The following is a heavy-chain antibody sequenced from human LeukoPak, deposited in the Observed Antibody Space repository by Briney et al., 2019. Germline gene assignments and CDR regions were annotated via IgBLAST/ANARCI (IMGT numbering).Heavy chain of an antibody. CDR2: ISSDGSLQ. V-gene: IGHV3-30*02. J-gene: IGHJ4*02. CDR3: AKTDGYTYGKLHY. Sequence: GGSLRLSCVASDFTFSKHGMHWVRQAPGKGLEWVASISSDGSLQFYTAHVKGRFTLSRDNSKNTLHLQMDSLTTEDTAMYYCAKTDGYTYGKLHYWGQGTLVTVSS. CDR1: DFTFSKHG. D-gene: IGHD5-18*01.